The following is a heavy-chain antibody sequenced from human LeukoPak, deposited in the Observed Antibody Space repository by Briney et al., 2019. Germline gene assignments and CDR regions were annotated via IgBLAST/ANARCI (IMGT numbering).Heavy chain of an antibody. CDR2: ISGSGGST. Sequence: GGSLRLSCAASGFTFSSYAMSWVRQAPGKGLEWVSAISGSGGSTYYADSVKGRFTTSRDNSKNTLYLQMNSLRAEDTAVYYCAKDGYGDYSYYFDYWGQGTLVTVSS. D-gene: IGHD4-17*01. CDR1: GFTFSSYA. CDR3: AKDGYGDYSYYFDY. V-gene: IGHV3-23*01. J-gene: IGHJ4*02.